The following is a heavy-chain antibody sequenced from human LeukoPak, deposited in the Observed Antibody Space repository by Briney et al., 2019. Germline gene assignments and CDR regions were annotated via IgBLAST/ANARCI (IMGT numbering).Heavy chain of an antibody. J-gene: IGHJ5*02. CDR2: INHSGST. CDR3: ARGGITGTTDNWFDP. D-gene: IGHD1-7*01. CDR1: GGSFSGYY. V-gene: IGHV4-34*01. Sequence: SETLSPTCAVYGGSFSGYYWSWIRQPPGKGLEWIGEINHSGSTNYNPSLESRVTISVDTSKNQFSLKLSSVTAADTAVYYCARGGITGTTDNWFDPWGQGTLVTVSS.